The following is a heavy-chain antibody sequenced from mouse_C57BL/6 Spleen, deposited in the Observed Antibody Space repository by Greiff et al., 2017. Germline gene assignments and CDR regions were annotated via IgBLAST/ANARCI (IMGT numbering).Heavy chain of an antibody. CDR3: ARADYDGRWYFDG. V-gene: IGHV1-52*01. Sequence: VQLQQPGAELVRPGSSVKLSCKASGYTFTSYWMHWVKQRPIQGLEWIGNIDPSDSETHYNQKFKDKATLTVDKSSSTAYMQLSSLTSEDSAVYYCARADYDGRWYFDGWGEGTTVTVSS. CDR1: GYTFTSYW. J-gene: IGHJ1*01. CDR2: IDPSDSET. D-gene: IGHD2-4*01.